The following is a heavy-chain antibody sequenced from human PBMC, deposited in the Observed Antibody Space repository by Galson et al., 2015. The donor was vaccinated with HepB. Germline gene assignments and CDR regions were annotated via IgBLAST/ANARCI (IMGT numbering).Heavy chain of an antibody. V-gene: IGHV3-33*08. CDR1: RFTFSSYA. CDR2: IWYDGSNK. D-gene: IGHD3-22*01. Sequence: SLRLSCAASRFTFSSYAMHWVRQAPGKGLEWVAGIWYDGSNKYYADSVKGRFTVSRDNSKNTLYLQMNSLSAEDTAVYYCARDQAVNGFDIWCQGTMVTVSS. CDR3: ARDQAVNGFDI. J-gene: IGHJ3*02.